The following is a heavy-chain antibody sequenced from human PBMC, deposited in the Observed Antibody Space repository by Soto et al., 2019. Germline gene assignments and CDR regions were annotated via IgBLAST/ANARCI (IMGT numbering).Heavy chain of an antibody. CDR1: GYTFSTYG. J-gene: IGHJ4*02. CDR2: TVATSGST. D-gene: IGHD3-10*01. CDR3: ARVAGYGSGSRHFDN. V-gene: IGHV1-18*01. Sequence: QVQLVQSGAEVTEPGASVKLSCKTSGYTFSTYGLSWVRQAPGQGLEWMGWTVATSGSTIYAQKFQGRVTVTTDRSTNTGYPELRSLTSDDTALYYWARVAGYGSGSRHFDNWGQGTLVSGSS.